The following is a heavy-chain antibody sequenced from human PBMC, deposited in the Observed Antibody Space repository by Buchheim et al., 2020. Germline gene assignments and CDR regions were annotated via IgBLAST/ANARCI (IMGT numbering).Heavy chain of an antibody. J-gene: IGHJ5*02. Sequence: QVQLQESGPGLVKPSETLSLTCTVSGGSISSYYWSWIRQPPGKGLEWIGYFYYSGSTNYNPPLQSRVTISVDTSKNQFSLKLSSVTAADTAVYYCARGAYGIFGVVLSWFDPWGQGT. CDR2: FYYSGST. CDR3: ARGAYGIFGVVLSWFDP. CDR1: GGSISSYY. D-gene: IGHD3-3*01. V-gene: IGHV4-59*01.